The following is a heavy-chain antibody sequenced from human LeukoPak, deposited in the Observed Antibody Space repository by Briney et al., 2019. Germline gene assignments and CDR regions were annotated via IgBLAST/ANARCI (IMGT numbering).Heavy chain of an antibody. CDR3: ARELLGRAVGWDY. CDR2: ISSSSGTI. Sequence: GGSLRLSCAASRFTFSSYNMKWVRQAPGKGLEWVSYISSSSGTIYYADSVKGRFTISRDNSKNTLYLQMNSLRAEDTAVYYCARELLGRAVGWDYWGQGTLVTVSS. D-gene: IGHD2-8*02. J-gene: IGHJ4*02. CDR1: RFTFSSYN. V-gene: IGHV3-48*01.